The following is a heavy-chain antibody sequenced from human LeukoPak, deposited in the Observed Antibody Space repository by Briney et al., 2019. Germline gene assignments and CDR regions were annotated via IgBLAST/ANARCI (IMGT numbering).Heavy chain of an antibody. V-gene: IGHV1-18*01. D-gene: IGHD2-15*01. Sequence: ASVTVSFKPSGYSFTTYGVTWVRQAPGQGREWVGWISGYNGNTNYAQKLQGRVTMTTDTSTSTAYMELRSLRSDDTAVYYCASGYCSGGSCHDAFDMWGQGTMVIVSS. CDR1: GYSFTTYG. CDR3: ASGYCSGGSCHDAFDM. CDR2: ISGYNGNT. J-gene: IGHJ3*02.